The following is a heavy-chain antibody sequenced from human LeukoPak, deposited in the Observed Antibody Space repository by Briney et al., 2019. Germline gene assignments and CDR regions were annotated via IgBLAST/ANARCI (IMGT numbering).Heavy chain of an antibody. D-gene: IGHD3-10*01. Sequence: GGSLRLSXAASGFIFSSYGMHWVRQAPGKGLEWVAAIWHDGGDKYYADSVKGRFTISRDNSKNTLFLQMNSLRAEDTAIYYCAKAGSTAFDIWGPGTMVIVSS. J-gene: IGHJ3*02. CDR1: GFIFSSYG. V-gene: IGHV3-33*06. CDR3: AKAGSTAFDI. CDR2: IWHDGGDK.